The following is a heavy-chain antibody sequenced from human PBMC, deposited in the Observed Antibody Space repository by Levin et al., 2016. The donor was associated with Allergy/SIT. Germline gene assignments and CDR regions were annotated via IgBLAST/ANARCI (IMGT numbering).Heavy chain of an antibody. Sequence: GGSLRLSCTASGFTFDLYGMHWVRRAPGKGLEWVTVISYHGNDEYYADSVKGRFTISRDNSKNTLYLQMNSLTTEDTAVYYCAKQGCGGDCYPPLVDSWGLGTLVTVSS. D-gene: IGHD2-21*01. CDR3: AKQGCGGDCYPPLVDS. J-gene: IGHJ4*02. CDR1: GFTFDLYG. V-gene: IGHV3-30*18. CDR2: ISYHGNDE.